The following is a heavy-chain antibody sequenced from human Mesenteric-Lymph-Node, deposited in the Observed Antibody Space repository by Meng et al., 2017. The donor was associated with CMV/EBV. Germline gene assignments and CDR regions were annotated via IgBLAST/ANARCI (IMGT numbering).Heavy chain of an antibody. CDR1: GYTLTSYA. CDR2: INTNTGNP. V-gene: IGHV7-4-1*02. Sequence: SGYTLTSYAMNWVRQAPGQGVEWMGWINTNTGNPTYAQGFTGRFVFSLDTSVSTAYLQISSLKAEDTAVYYCARGYYYGSGSYYLDYWGQGTLVTVSS. D-gene: IGHD3-10*01. CDR3: ARGYYYGSGSYYLDY. J-gene: IGHJ4*02.